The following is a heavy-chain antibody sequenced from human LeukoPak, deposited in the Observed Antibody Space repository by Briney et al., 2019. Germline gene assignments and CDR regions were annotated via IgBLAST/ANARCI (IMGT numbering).Heavy chain of an antibody. V-gene: IGHV3-48*04. CDR1: GXXXXXXN. CDR3: ARGGDPDY. D-gene: IGHD2-21*02. J-gene: IGHJ4*02. CDR2: ISSSSGTM. Sequence: XAXXGXXXXXXNLXWXXXXXXXGLEWVSYISSSSGTMYYADSVKGRFTISRDNAKNSLYLQMNSLRAEDTAVYYCARGGDPDYWGQGTLVTVSS.